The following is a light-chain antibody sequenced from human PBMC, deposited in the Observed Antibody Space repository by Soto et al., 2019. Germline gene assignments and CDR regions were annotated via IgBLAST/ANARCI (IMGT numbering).Light chain of an antibody. V-gene: IGKV3-11*01. CDR1: QSVSSS. CDR3: HQRSNWPRT. Sequence: EIVLTQSPATLSLSPGERATLSCRASQSVSSSLAWYQQKPGQAPRLLIYDASNRATGIPARFSGSGSGTDFTLTITSLDPEDFAVYYCHQRSNWPRTFGQGTKVEIK. CDR2: DAS. J-gene: IGKJ1*01.